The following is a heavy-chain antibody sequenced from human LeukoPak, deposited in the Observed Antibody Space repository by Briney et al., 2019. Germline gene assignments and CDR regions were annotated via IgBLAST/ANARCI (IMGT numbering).Heavy chain of an antibody. J-gene: IGHJ4*02. CDR3: ARGSHEYDRSGYSFDY. CDR2: IYYTGNT. V-gene: IGHV4-4*01. D-gene: IGHD3-22*01. Sequence: GSLRLSCAASGFIFSSYWMSWIRHHPGKGLEWIGDIYYTGNTKYNPSLKSRLTISVDTSKNQFSLRLTSVTAADTAVYRCARGSHEYDRSGYSFDYWGQGSSVTVSS. CDR1: GFIFSSYW.